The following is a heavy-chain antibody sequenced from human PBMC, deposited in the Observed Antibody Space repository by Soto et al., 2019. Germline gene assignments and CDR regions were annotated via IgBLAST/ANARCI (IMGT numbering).Heavy chain of an antibody. CDR3: ARAAHYSSPFRWFDP. D-gene: IGHD6-13*01. CDR1: GGSFSTYY. V-gene: IGHV4-34*01. Sequence: SETLSLTCAVYGGSFSTYYWSLIRQPQGRGLEWIGEINHSGTTNYNPSLKSRVTISVDTSKNQFSLKLSSVTAADTAVYYCARAAHYSSPFRWFDPWGQGTLVTVSS. CDR2: INHSGTT. J-gene: IGHJ5*02.